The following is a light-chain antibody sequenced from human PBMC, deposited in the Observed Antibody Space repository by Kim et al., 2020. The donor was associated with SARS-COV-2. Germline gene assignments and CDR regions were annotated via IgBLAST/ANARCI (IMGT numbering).Light chain of an antibody. V-gene: IGLV3-9*01. CDR2: RDS. J-gene: IGLJ1*01. CDR1: NIGSKN. Sequence: SYELTQPLSVSVALGQTARITCGGNNIGSKNVHWYQQKPGQAPVLVMYRDSNRPSGIPERFSGSNSGNTATLTISRAQAGDEADYYCQVWDSSTARVFGTGTKVTVL. CDR3: QVWDSSTARV.